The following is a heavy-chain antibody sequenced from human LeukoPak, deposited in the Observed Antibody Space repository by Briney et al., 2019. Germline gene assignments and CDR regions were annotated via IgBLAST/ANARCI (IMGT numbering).Heavy chain of an antibody. J-gene: IGHJ4*02. D-gene: IGHD6-13*01. CDR3: AKLAAGLFDY. CDR1: GFTFSSYG. V-gene: IGHV3-30*02. Sequence: GGSLRLSCAASGFTFSSYGMHWVRQAPGKGLEWVAFIRYDGSNKYYADSVKGRFTISRDNSKNTLYLQMNSLRVEDTAVYYCAKLAAGLFDYWGQGTLVTVSS. CDR2: IRYDGSNK.